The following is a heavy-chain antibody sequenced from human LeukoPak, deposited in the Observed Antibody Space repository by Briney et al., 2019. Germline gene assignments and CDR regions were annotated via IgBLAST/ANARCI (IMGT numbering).Heavy chain of an antibody. CDR1: GFTFSSYG. D-gene: IGHD3-10*01. J-gene: IGHJ4*02. V-gene: IGHV3-21*01. CDR2: ISSSSSYI. Sequence: GGSLRLSCAASGFTFSSYGMSWVRQAPGKGLEWVSSISSSSSYIYYADSVKGRFTISRDNAKNSLYLQMNSLRAEDTAVYYCARDSVAIRRHPDYWGQGTLVTVSS. CDR3: ARDSVAIRRHPDY.